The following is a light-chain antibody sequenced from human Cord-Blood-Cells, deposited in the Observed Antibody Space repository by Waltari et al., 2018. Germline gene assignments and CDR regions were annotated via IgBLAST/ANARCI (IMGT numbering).Light chain of an antibody. J-gene: IGLJ1*01. CDR3: CSYAGSSTYV. CDR1: SSDVGRYNL. CDR2: EGS. V-gene: IGLV2-23*01. Sequence: QSALTQPASVSGSPGQSLTISCPGTSSDVGRYNLVSWYQQHPGKAPKLMIYEGSKRPSGVSNRFSGSKSGNTASLTISGLQAEDEADYYCCSYAGSSTYVFGTGTKVTVL.